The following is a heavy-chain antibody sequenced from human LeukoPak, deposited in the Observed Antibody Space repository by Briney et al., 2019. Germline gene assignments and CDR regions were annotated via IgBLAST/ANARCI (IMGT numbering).Heavy chain of an antibody. CDR3: ARESGRGYSGYDLDY. D-gene: IGHD5-12*01. V-gene: IGHV1-2*02. CDR1: GYTFTGYY. CDR2: INPNSGGT. J-gene: IGHJ4*02. Sequence: ASVKVSCKASGYTFTGYYMHWVRQAPGRGLEWMGWINPNSGGTNYAQKFQGRVTMTRDTSISPAYMELSRLRSDDTAVYYCARESGRGYSGYDLDYWGQGTLVTVSS.